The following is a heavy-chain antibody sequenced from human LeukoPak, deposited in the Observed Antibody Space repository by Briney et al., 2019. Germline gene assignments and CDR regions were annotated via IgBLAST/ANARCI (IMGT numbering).Heavy chain of an antibody. CDR1: GGTFSSYA. V-gene: IGHV1-18*01. Sequence: ASVKVSCKASGGTFSSYAISWVRQAPGQGLEWMGWISAYNGNTNYAQKLQGRVTMTTDTSTSTAYMELRSLRSDDTAVYYCARNRLLWFGELLGSFDYWGQGTLVTVSS. CDR3: ARNRLLWFGELLGSFDY. CDR2: ISAYNGNT. J-gene: IGHJ4*02. D-gene: IGHD3-10*01.